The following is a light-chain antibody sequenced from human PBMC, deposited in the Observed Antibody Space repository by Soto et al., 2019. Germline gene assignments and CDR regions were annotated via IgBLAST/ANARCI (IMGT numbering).Light chain of an antibody. CDR2: AAS. J-gene: IGKJ1*01. CDR1: QGISNY. V-gene: IGKV1-27*01. Sequence: DIQMTQSPSSLSASVGDRVTITCRASQGISNYLAWYQQKPGKVPKLLIYAASTLQSGVPSRFSGSGSGTYFPLNISNLQPEDVATYYFQKYNIAPRTFGQGTKVEIK. CDR3: QKYNIAPRT.